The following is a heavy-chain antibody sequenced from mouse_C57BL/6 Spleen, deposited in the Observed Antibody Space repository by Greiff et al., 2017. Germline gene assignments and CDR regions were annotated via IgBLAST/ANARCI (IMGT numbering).Heavy chain of an antibody. D-gene: IGHD1-1*01. V-gene: IGHV1-22*01. J-gene: IGHJ2*01. CDR3: ARENYYGSSDY. CDR1: GYTFTDYN. CDR2: INPNNGGT. Sequence: EVKLQESGPELVKPGASVKMSCKASGYTFTDYNMHWVKQSHGKSLEWIGYINPNNGGTSYNQKFKGKATLTVNKSSSTAYMELRSLTSEDSAVYYCARENYYGSSDYWGQGTTLTVSS.